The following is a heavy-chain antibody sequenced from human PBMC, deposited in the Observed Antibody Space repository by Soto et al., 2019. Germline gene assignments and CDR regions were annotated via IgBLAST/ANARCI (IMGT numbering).Heavy chain of an antibody. D-gene: IGHD4-4*01. CDR2: ISSSSSYI. Sequence: GGSMRLSCAASGFTFSSYSMNWVRKAPGKGLEWVSSISSSSSYIYYADSVKGRFTISRDNAKNSLYLQMSSLRAEDTAVYYCARDPTAVTSRFDPWGQGTLVTVSS. CDR1: GFTFSSYS. J-gene: IGHJ5*02. V-gene: IGHV3-21*01. CDR3: ARDPTAVTSRFDP.